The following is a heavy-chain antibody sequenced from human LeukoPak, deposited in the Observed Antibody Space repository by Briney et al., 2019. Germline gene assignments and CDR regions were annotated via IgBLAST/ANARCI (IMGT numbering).Heavy chain of an antibody. D-gene: IGHD5-18*01. CDR3: ARLDVDTAMALDY. V-gene: IGHV1-69*06. J-gene: IGHJ4*02. Sequence: SVKVSCKASGGTFSSYAISWVRQAPGQGLEWMGGIIPIFGTANYAQKFQGRVTITADKSTSTAYMELSSLRSEDTAVYYCARLDVDTAMALDYWGQGTLVTVSS. CDR2: IIPIFGTA. CDR1: GGTFSSYA.